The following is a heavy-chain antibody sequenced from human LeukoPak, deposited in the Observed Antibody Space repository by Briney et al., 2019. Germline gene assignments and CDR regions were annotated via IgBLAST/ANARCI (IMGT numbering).Heavy chain of an antibody. D-gene: IGHD1-26*01. V-gene: IGHV4-4*07. Sequence: PSETLSLTCSVSGGSISSYYWSWIRQPAGKGLEWIGRIYPSGSTNYNPSLKSRVTMSVDTSKNQFSLKLSSVTAADTAVYYCARTSPRAATFDSWGLGTLVTVPS. CDR1: GGSISSYY. J-gene: IGHJ4*02. CDR2: IYPSGST. CDR3: ARTSPRAATFDS.